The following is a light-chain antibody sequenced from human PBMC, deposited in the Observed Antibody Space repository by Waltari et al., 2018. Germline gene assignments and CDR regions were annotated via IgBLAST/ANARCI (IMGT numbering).Light chain of an antibody. J-gene: IGKJ2*01. V-gene: IGKV1-5*03. Sequence: DIQMTQSPSTLSASVGDRVTISCRASQSVGTWLAWYQQKPGKAPKLLIYMASSLDSGVPSRFSGSGSGTDFTLTISSLQPDVFATYSCQQYSSFSTFGQGTKV. CDR2: MAS. CDR3: QQYSSFST. CDR1: QSVGTW.